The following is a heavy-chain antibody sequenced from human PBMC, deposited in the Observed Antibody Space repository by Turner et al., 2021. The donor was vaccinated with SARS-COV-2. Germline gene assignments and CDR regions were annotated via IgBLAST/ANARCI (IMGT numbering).Heavy chain of an antibody. CDR3: ARDLEGAMVTYYYGMDV. D-gene: IGHD5-18*01. J-gene: IGHJ6*02. CDR2: RWDDGSNK. CDR1: GFTFSSYG. V-gene: IGHV3-33*01. Sequence: QVQQVESGGVVVQPGRSLSLSCAASGFTFSSYGMHWVRQAPGKGLEWVAVRWDDGSNKYYADAVKGRFTITRDNSKNTLYLQINSLRAEDTAVYYCARDLEGAMVTYYYGMDVWGQGTTVTVSS.